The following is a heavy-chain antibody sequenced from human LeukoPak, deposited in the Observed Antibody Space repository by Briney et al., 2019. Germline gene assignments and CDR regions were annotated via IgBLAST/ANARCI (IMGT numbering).Heavy chain of an antibody. V-gene: IGHV3-7*01. CDR3: ARHNAIPDYYYYYMDV. Sequence: GGSLRLSCAASGFTFSSYWMSWVRQAPGKGLEWVANIKQDGSEKYYVDSVKGRFTISRDNAKNSLYLQMNSLRAEDTAVYYCARHNAIPDYYYYYMDVWGKGTTVTVSS. CDR2: IKQDGSEK. CDR1: GFTFSSYW. J-gene: IGHJ6*03. D-gene: IGHD2-8*01.